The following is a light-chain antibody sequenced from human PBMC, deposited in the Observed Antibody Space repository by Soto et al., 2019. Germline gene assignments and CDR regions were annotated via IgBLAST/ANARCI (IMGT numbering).Light chain of an antibody. J-gene: IGKJ2*01. CDR3: QQLNSYPVAYT. CDR1: QGISSY. V-gene: IGKV1-9*01. CDR2: AAS. Sequence: DIQLTQSPSFLSASVGDRVTITCRASQGISSYLAWYQQKPGKAPKLLIYAASTLQSGVPSRFSGSGSGTEFTLTISSLQPEDFATYYCQQLNSYPVAYTFGQGTKLEIK.